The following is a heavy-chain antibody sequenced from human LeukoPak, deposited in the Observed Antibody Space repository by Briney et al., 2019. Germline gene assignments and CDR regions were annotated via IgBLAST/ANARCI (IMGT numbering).Heavy chain of an antibody. Sequence: GGSLRLSCAASGFTFSNYAMSWVRQAPGKGLEWVSVIGGSGDSTYYADSVKGRFTISRDNSKNTLYLQINSLRAEDTAVYYCATGILTGYSGYSDHWGQGTLVTVSS. CDR3: ATGILTGYSGYSDH. D-gene: IGHD3-9*01. J-gene: IGHJ4*02. V-gene: IGHV3-23*01. CDR1: GFTFSNYA. CDR2: IGGSGDST.